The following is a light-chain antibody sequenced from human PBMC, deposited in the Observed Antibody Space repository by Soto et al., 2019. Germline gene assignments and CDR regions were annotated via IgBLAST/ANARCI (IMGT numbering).Light chain of an antibody. J-gene: IGKJ4*01. CDR1: QFVSSTY. V-gene: IGKV3-20*01. CDR3: QQYGISPFT. CDR2: GAS. Sequence: EVVLTQSPGTLSLSPGARATLSCRASQFVSSTYLAWYQQRPGQAPRLPISGASSRATGIPDRFSGGGSETDFTHTISRLESEDSAVYYCQQYGISPFTFGGGTKVDIK.